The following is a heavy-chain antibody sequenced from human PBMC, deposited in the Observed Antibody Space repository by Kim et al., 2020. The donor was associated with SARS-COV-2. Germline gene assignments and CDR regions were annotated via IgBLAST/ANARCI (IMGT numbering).Heavy chain of an antibody. CDR2: INSKTDGGTT. CDR1: GFTFSNAW. V-gene: IGHV3-15*01. CDR3: TTMVVLMVDY. J-gene: IGHJ4*02. Sequence: GGSLRLSCAASGFTFSNAWMRWVRQAPGKGLEWVGRINSKTDGGTTDYAAPVKGRFTISRDDSKNTLYLQMNSLKTEDTAVYYCTTMVVLMVDYWCQGSPVTVSS. D-gene: IGHD2-8*01.